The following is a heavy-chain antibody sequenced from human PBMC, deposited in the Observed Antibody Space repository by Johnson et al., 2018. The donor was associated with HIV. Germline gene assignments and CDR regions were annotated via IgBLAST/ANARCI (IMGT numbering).Heavy chain of an antibody. V-gene: IGHV3-11*04. Sequence: QVQLVESGGDVVQPGGSLRLSCAASGFTFSDYYKSWIRQAPGKGLEWVSYISSSGSTIYYADSVKGRFTISRDNAKNSLYLQMSSLRAEDTTIYYCARALRWPNALDIWGQGTLVTVSS. D-gene: IGHD4-23*01. CDR2: ISSSGSTI. CDR3: ARALRWPNALDI. CDR1: GFTFSDYY. J-gene: IGHJ3*02.